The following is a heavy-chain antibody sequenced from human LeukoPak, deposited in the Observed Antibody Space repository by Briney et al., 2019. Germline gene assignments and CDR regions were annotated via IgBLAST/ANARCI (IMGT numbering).Heavy chain of an antibody. V-gene: IGHV4-59*08. J-gene: IGHJ3*02. CDR3: ARRRGTLRPDAFDI. Sequence: PSETLSLTCTVYGGSISSYFWYWIRQPPGKGLELIGYIHSSGSTNYNPSLKSRVTISVDTSKNQFSLKLSMEPAADTAVYYCARRRGTLRPDAFDIWGQGTMVTVSS. CDR2: IHSSGST. CDR1: GGSISSYF. D-gene: IGHD1-14*01.